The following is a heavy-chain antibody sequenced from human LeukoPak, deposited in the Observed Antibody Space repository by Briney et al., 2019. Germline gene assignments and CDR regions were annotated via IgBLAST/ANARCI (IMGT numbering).Heavy chain of an antibody. CDR3: VKDRGSSGWSPFAY. CDR1: GFIFGVST. CDR2: ISTAGRST. V-gene: IGHV3-64D*06. Sequence: SGGSLRLSCAASGFIFGVSTMHWVRQAPGEGLEFVSSISTAGRSTYYADSAKGRFAISRDDFNSTVYLHMSGLRPEDTAMYYCVKDRGSSGWSPFAYWGQGTLVTVSS. D-gene: IGHD6-19*01. J-gene: IGHJ4*02.